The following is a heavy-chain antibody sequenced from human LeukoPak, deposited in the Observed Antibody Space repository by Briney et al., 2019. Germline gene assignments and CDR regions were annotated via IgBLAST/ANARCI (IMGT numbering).Heavy chain of an antibody. Sequence: PGGSLRLSCAASGFTFSSYSMIWVRQAPGKGLEWVSYISSSSSTIYYADSVKGRFTISRDNAKNSLYLQMNSLRAEDTALYYCARDRHKYNYDSSGYPPYWGQGTLVTVSS. V-gene: IGHV3-48*01. CDR1: GFTFSSYS. CDR2: ISSSSSTI. J-gene: IGHJ4*02. D-gene: IGHD3-22*01. CDR3: ARDRHKYNYDSSGYPPY.